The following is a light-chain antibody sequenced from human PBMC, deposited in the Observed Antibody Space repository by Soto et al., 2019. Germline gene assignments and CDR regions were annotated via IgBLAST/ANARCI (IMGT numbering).Light chain of an antibody. Sequence: QSALTQPPSASGSPGQSVTISCTGTYSDVGGSNYVSWYQQHPGKAPKLVIYEVIQRPSGVPDRFSGSRSGNTASLTVSRLQAEDEADYYCRSNVVGTHLKIFGGGTKLTVL. CDR1: YSDVGGSNY. CDR2: EVI. V-gene: IGLV2-8*01. J-gene: IGLJ2*01. CDR3: RSNVVGTHLKI.